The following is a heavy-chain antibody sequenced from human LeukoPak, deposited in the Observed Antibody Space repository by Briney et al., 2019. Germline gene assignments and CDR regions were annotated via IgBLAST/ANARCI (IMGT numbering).Heavy chain of an antibody. Sequence: SETLSLTCTVSGGSISSYYWSWIRQPPGKGLEWIGYIYYSGSTNYNPSLKSRVTISVDTSKNQFSLKLSSVTAADTAVYYCARLGGSGSYWASTREDYWGQGTLVTVSS. J-gene: IGHJ4*02. CDR1: GGSISSYY. D-gene: IGHD3-10*01. CDR3: ARLGGSGSYWASTREDY. V-gene: IGHV4-59*08. CDR2: IYYSGST.